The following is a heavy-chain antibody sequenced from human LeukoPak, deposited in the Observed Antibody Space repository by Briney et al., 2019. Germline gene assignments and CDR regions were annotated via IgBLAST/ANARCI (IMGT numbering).Heavy chain of an antibody. CDR3: ARVLHSGYGYDAFDI. V-gene: IGHV3-53*01. D-gene: IGHD5-12*01. CDR1: GFTFSSYA. CDR2: IYSGGST. J-gene: IGHJ3*02. Sequence: GGSLRLSCAASGFTFSSYAMSWVRQAPGKGLEWVSVIYSGGSTYYADSVKGRFTISRDNSKNTLYLQMNSLRAEDTAVYYCARVLHSGYGYDAFDIWGQGTMVTVSS.